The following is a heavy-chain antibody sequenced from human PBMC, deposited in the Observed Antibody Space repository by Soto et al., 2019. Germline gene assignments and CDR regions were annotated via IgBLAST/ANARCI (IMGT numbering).Heavy chain of an antibody. V-gene: IGHV1-3*01. CDR3: ARGIATGQLDP. Sequence: GSSVKVSCKASGYTFTRYTMNWVRQAPGQRLEWMGWINPDNGNTKSSQKFQDRVIITRDTSASTAYMDLSNLRSEDTAVYYCARGIATGQLDPWGQGTQVAVSS. D-gene: IGHD2-15*01. CDR2: INPDNGNT. CDR1: GYTFTRYT. J-gene: IGHJ5*02.